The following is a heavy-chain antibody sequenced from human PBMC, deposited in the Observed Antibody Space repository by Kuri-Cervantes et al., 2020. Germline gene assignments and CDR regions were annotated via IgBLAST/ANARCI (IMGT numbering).Heavy chain of an antibody. J-gene: IGHJ4*02. CDR3: ARTYWGVTNFFFDN. CDR2: ITPSGGRA. D-gene: IGHD2-21*01. CDR1: GYTVTSYA. V-gene: IGHV1-46*01. Sequence: ASVKVSCKASGYTVTSYAMNWVRQAPGQGLEWMGMITPSGGRATYAQKFQGRVTMTRDTSTSTVYMELSTLRSEDTAVYYCARTYWGVTNFFFDNWGQGTLVTVSS.